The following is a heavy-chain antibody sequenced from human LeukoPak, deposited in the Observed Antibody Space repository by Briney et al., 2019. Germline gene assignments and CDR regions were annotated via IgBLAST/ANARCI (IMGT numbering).Heavy chain of an antibody. CDR1: GYTFTSYD. J-gene: IGHJ5*01. CDR2: MNPNSGNT. D-gene: IGHD3-3*01. V-gene: IGHV1-8*01. CDR3: ARDRYDFWSAYVGNFPDS. Sequence: ASVKVSCKASGYTFTSYDINWVRQATGQGLEWMGWMNPNSGNTGYAQKFQGRVTMTRNTSISTAYMELSSLRSDDTAVYYCARDRYDFWSAYVGNFPDSWGQGTLVTVSS.